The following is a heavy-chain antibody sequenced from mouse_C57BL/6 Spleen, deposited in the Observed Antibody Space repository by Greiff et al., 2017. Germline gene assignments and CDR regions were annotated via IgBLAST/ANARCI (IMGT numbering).Heavy chain of an antibody. J-gene: IGHJ2*01. D-gene: IGHD2-4*01. CDR1: GYSITSGYD. V-gene: IGHV3-1*01. CDR3: ARGGLRRGHYFDY. CDR2: ISYSGST. Sequence: DVMLVESGPGMVKPSQSLSLTCTVTGYSITSGYDWHWIRHFPGNKLEWMGYISYSGSTNYNPSLKSRISITHDTSKNHFFLKLNSVTTEDTATYYCARGGLRRGHYFDYWGQGTTLTVSS.